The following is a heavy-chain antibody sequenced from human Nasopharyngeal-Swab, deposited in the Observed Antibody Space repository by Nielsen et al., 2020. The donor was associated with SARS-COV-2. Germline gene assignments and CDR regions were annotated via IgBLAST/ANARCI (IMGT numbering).Heavy chain of an antibody. CDR2: INPNSGGT. CDR1: GYTFTGYY. D-gene: IGHD1-1*01. Sequence: ASVKVSCKASGYTFTGYYMHWGRQSPGQGLEWLGRINPNSGGTNYAQKFQGRVTMTRDTSISTAYMELSRLRSDDTAVYYCARDGTRYNWNDYYYYGMDVWGQGTTVTVSS. V-gene: IGHV1-2*06. J-gene: IGHJ6*02. CDR3: ARDGTRYNWNDYYYYGMDV.